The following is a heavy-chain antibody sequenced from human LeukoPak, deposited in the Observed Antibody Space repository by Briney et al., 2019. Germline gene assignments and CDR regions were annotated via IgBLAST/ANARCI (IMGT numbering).Heavy chain of an antibody. D-gene: IGHD4-11*01. Sequence: SGTLSLTCDVSGGSISSSNWWSWVRQPPGKGLEWIGEIYHSGSTNYNPSLKSRVTISVDTSKNQFSLKLSSVTAADTAVYYCARDPSPFTGGFDYWGQGTLVTVSS. CDR2: IYHSGST. CDR3: ARDPSPFTGGFDY. CDR1: GGSISSSNW. V-gene: IGHV4-4*02. J-gene: IGHJ4*02.